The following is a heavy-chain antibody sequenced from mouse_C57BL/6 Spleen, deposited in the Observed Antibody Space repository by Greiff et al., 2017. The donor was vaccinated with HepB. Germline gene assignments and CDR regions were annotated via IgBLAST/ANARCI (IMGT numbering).Heavy chain of an antibody. V-gene: IGHV1-82*01. CDR2: IYPGDGDT. CDR1: GYAFSSSW. Sequence: VQLKESGPELVKPGASVKISCKASGYAFSSSWMNWVKQRPGKGLEWIGRIYPGDGDTNYNGKFKGKATLTADKSSSTAYMQLSSLTSEDSAVYFCARRDGMDYWGQGTSVTVSS. CDR3: ARRDGMDY. J-gene: IGHJ4*01.